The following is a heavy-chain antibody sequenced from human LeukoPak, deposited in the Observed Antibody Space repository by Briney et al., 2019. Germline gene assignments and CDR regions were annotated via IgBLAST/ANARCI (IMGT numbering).Heavy chain of an antibody. D-gene: IGHD5-24*01. V-gene: IGHV3-30*17. CDR3: TRDAYNFDDFDY. CDR1: EFTFSNYA. J-gene: IGHJ4*02. CDR2: VSSHGNDG. Sequence: GGSLRLSCAVSEFTFSNYAMHWVRQPPGKGLEWVAVVSSHGNDGYYADSVRGRFTISRDNSKNTLYLQIDSLRLEDTAIYYCTRDAYNFDDFDYWGQGTLVTVSS.